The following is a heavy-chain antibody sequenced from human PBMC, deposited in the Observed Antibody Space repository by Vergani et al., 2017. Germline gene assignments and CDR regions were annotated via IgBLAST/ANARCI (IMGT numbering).Heavy chain of an antibody. CDR3: AEEDSSGWYPAGNFDY. D-gene: IGHD6-19*01. CDR2: ISGSGGST. J-gene: IGHJ4*02. Sequence: EVQLLESGGGLVQPGGSLRLSCAASGFTFSSYAMSWVRQAPGKGLEWVSAISGSGGSTYYADSVKGRFTISSDNSKNTLYLQMHSLRAEDTAVYYCAEEDSSGWYPAGNFDYWGQGTLVTVSS. CDR1: GFTFSSYA. V-gene: IGHV3-23*01.